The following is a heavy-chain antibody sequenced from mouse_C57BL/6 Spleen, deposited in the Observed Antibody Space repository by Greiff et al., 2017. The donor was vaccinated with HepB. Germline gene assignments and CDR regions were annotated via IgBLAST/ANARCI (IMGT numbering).Heavy chain of an antibody. J-gene: IGHJ1*03. CDR3: ARDRGYYGSSYGLDV. CDR1: GFTFSSYA. V-gene: IGHV5-4*01. Sequence: EVQRVESGGGLVKPGGSLKLSCAASGFTFSSYAMSWVRQTPEKRLEWVATISDGGSYTYYPDNVKGRFTISRDNAKNNLYLQMSHLKSEDTAMYYCARDRGYYGSSYGLDVWGTGTTVTVSS. CDR2: ISDGGSYT. D-gene: IGHD1-1*01.